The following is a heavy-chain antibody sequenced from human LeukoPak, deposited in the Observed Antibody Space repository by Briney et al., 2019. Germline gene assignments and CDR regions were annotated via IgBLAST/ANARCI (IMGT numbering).Heavy chain of an antibody. CDR3: TTRSGDFWSGFVN. D-gene: IGHD3-3*01. J-gene: IGHJ4*02. CDR1: GNSLSELS. V-gene: IGHV1-24*01. Sequence: ASVKVSCKVSGNSLSELSIQWVRQAAGKGLECLGGFDPEEAKMVFAQNFQGRVTMTEDTSTQTAYMELSGLTSDDTAVYYCTTRSGDFWSGFVNWGQGTLVTFSS. CDR2: FDPEEAKM.